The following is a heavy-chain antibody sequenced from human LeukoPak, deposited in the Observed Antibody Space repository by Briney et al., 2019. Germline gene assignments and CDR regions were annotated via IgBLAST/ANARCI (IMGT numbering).Heavy chain of an antibody. J-gene: IGHJ6*03. V-gene: IGHV1-69*05. CDR2: IIPIFGTA. D-gene: IGHD2-8*01. Sequence: SVKVSCKASGGTFSSYAISWVRQAPGQGLEWMGGIIPIFGTANYAQKFQGRVTITTDESTSTAYMELSSLRSEDTAVYYCARGLMVYATYYYYYMDVWGKGTTVTVSS. CDR3: ARGLMVYATYYYYYMDV. CDR1: GGTFSSYA.